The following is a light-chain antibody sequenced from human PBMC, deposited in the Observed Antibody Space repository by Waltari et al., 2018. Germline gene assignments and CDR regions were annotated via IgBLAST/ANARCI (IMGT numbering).Light chain of an antibody. CDR2: AAS. CDR1: RGISNW. V-gene: IGKV1-12*01. Sequence: DIQMTPSPTSVSASVGDRVAITCRASRGISNWLAWYQQKSGQAPKLLIDAASNLQSGVPSRFSGSGAATDFTLTINSLQPEDFATYYCQQANSFPPTFGQGTKVEIK. J-gene: IGKJ2*01. CDR3: QQANSFPPT.